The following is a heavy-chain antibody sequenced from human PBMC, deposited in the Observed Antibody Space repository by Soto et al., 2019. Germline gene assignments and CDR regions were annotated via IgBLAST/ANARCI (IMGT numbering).Heavy chain of an antibody. CDR1: GGSISSSNW. CDR2: IYHSGST. J-gene: IGHJ6*02. Sequence: QVQLQESGPGLVKPSGTLSLTCAVSGGSISSSNWWSWVRQPPGKGLEWIGEIYHSGSTNYNPSLKRRVTISVDKSKNQFSLKLSSVTAADTAVYYCARVSDFWSGRYGMDVWGQGTTVTVSS. CDR3: ARVSDFWSGRYGMDV. D-gene: IGHD3-3*01. V-gene: IGHV4-4*02.